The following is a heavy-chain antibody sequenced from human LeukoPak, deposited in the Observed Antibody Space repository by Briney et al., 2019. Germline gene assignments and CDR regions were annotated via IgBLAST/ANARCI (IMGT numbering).Heavy chain of an antibody. D-gene: IGHD3-22*01. CDR3: AIDRPNGYFDY. V-gene: IGHV3-7*01. CDR1: GFIFNDYW. Sequence: GGSLRLSCAASGFIFNDYWLSWVRQSPGKGLEWVANIKEDSSDKDYVDSVRGRFTISRDNAKNTMYLQMNSLRPEDTALYRCAIDRPNGYFDYWGQGTLVTVSS. J-gene: IGHJ4*02. CDR2: IKEDSSDK.